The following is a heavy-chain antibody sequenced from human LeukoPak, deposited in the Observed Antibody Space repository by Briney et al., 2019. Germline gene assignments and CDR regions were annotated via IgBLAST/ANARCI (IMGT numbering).Heavy chain of an antibody. D-gene: IGHD2-21*02. CDR1: GYTFTSYD. CDR3: ASAPEYGDYEDGDS. J-gene: IGHJ4*02. CDR2: MNPNSGNT. V-gene: IGHV1-8*02. Sequence: ASVKVSCKASGYTFTSYDINWVRQATGQGLEWMGWMNPNSGNTGYAQKLQGRVTMTTDTSTSTAYMELRSLRSDDTAVYYCASAPEYGDYEDGDSWGQGTLVTVSS.